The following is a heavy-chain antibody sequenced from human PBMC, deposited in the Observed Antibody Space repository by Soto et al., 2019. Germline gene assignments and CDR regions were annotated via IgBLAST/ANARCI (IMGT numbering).Heavy chain of an antibody. J-gene: IGHJ6*02. D-gene: IGHD3-3*01. CDR3: AKERVDFWSGYYTNYYYGMDV. Sequence: GGSLRLSCAASGFTFSSYGMHWVRQAPGKGLEWVAVISYDGSNKYYADSVKGRFTISRDNSKNTLYLQMNSLRAEDTAVYYCAKERVDFWSGYYTNYYYGMDVWGQGTTVTVSS. V-gene: IGHV3-30*18. CDR1: GFTFSSYG. CDR2: ISYDGSNK.